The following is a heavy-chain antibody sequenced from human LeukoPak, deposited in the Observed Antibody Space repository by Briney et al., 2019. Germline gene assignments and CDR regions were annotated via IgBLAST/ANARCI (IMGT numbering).Heavy chain of an antibody. CDR1: GFTLSWKY. J-gene: IGHJ4*02. CDR3: ARDPNRGYYYPYYFDY. V-gene: IGHV3-53*01. Sequence: GGALGLSLAAPGFTLSWKYINLGPQAPGEGVGGGSVFYSGGSTYYADSVRGRFTISRDNSKNTVYLQMNSLRAEDTAVYYCARDPNRGYYYPYYFDYWGQGTLVTVSS. CDR2: FYSGGST. D-gene: IGHD3-22*01.